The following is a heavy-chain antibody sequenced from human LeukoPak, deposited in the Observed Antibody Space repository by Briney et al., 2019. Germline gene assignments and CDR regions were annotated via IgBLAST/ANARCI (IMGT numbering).Heavy chain of an antibody. CDR2: ISSGGDT. Sequence: GGSLRLSCAASGFTVSSNYMSWVRQAPGKGLEWVSVISSGGDTYYPDSVKGRFIISRDNSKNTMYLQMNSLRAEDTAVYYCTKLPYIGSYSVEYWGQGTLVTVSS. CDR3: TKLPYIGSYSVEY. CDR1: GFTVSSNY. D-gene: IGHD1-26*01. V-gene: IGHV3-53*01. J-gene: IGHJ4*02.